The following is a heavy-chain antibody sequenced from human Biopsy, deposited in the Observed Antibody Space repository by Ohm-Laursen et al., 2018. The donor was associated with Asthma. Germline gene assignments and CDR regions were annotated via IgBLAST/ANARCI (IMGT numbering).Heavy chain of an antibody. D-gene: IGHD2-2*01. CDR1: GGTFNTYV. J-gene: IGHJ4*02. Sequence: SVKVSCKSLGGTFNTYVIGWVRQAPGQGLEWMGGINSDFGNTAYPQKFQDRVTITADDSTSTVYMELSSLRSEDTAVYYCARKAGSCISRTCYSLDFWGQGTLVTVSS. CDR3: ARKAGSCISRTCYSLDF. CDR2: INSDFGNT. V-gene: IGHV1-69*13.